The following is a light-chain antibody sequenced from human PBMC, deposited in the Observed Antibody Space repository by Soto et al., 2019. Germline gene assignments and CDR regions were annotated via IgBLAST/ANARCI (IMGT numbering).Light chain of an antibody. Sequence: DIQMTQSPSSLSASVGYRVTITCQSSQDISNYLNWYQQKPGKAPKLLIYDASNLETGVPSRFSGSGSGTDFTFTISSLQHEDIATYYCQQYDNLPLTFGGGTKADIK. CDR1: QDISNY. V-gene: IGKV1-33*01. J-gene: IGKJ4*01. CDR2: DAS. CDR3: QQYDNLPLT.